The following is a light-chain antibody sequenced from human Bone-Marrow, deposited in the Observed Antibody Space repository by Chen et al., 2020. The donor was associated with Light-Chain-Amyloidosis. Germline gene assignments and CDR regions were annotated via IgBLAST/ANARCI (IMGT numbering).Light chain of an antibody. Sequence: SYVLTQPSSVSVAPGQTATIACGGNNIGSTSVHWYQQTPGQAPRLVVYDDHDRPSGLPERLAGFNSGNTATLTISGVEAGDEADYYCQVWDRGSDRPVFGGGTKLTVL. CDR2: DDH. J-gene: IGLJ3*02. V-gene: IGLV3-21*02. CDR3: QVWDRGSDRPV. CDR1: NIGSTS.